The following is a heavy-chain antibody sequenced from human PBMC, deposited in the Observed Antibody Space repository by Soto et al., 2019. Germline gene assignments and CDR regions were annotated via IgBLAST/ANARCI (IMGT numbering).Heavy chain of an antibody. Sequence: LSLTCTVSGGSISSGGYYWSWIRQHPGKGLEWIGYIYYSGSTYYNPSLKSRVTISVDTSKNQFSLKLSSVTAADTAVYYCASTSTAMVPTFDYWGQGTLVTVSS. J-gene: IGHJ4*02. CDR3: ASTSTAMVPTFDY. CDR2: IYYSGST. D-gene: IGHD5-18*01. CDR1: GGSISSGGYY. V-gene: IGHV4-31*03.